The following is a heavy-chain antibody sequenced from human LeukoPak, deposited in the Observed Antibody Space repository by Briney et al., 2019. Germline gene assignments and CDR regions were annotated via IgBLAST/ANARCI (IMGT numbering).Heavy chain of an antibody. CDR1: GFTFSSYG. CDR3: AKSTGAGPNLHFDY. CDR2: IRYDGSNK. V-gene: IGHV3-30*02. J-gene: IGHJ4*02. Sequence: GGSLRLSCAASGFTFSSYGMHWVRQAPGKGLEWVAFIRYDGSNKYYADSVKGRFTISRDNSMNTLNLQMNSLRAEDTAVYYCAKSTGAGPNLHFDYWGQGTLVTVSS. D-gene: IGHD6-19*01.